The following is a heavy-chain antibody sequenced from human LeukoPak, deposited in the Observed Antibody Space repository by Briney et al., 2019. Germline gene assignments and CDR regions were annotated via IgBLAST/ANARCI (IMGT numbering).Heavy chain of an antibody. D-gene: IGHD5-12*01. CDR3: ARGTTKGATGYYCYGMDV. CDR1: GYTFTNYA. J-gene: IGHJ6*02. Sequence: ASVKVSCKASGYTFTNYAIHWVRQAPGQRLEWMGWINGGSGNTKYSQNFQGRVTITRDTSASTAYMELSSLRSEDTAVYYCARGTTKGATGYYCYGMDVWGQGTTVTVSS. V-gene: IGHV1-3*01. CDR2: INGGSGNT.